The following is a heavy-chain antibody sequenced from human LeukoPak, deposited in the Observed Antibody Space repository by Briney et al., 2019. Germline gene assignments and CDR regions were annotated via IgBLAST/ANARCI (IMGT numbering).Heavy chain of an antibody. CDR3: ARHSGAFDY. J-gene: IGHJ4*02. D-gene: IGHD3-10*01. V-gene: IGHV1-2*02. Sequence: ASVKVSCKASGYTSISYGISWVRQAPGQGLEWMGWINPNSGGTNYAQKFQGRVTMTRDTSISTAYMELSRLRSDDTAVYYCARHSGAFDYWGQGTLVTVSS. CDR1: GYTSISYG. CDR2: INPNSGGT.